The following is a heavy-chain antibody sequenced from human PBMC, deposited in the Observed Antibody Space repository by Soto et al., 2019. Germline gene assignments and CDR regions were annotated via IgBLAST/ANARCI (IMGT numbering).Heavy chain of an antibody. CDR1: GFTFSSYW. CDR2: ISTSGSTI. CDR3: ARDPTYYYDNSGPTGAFDI. D-gene: IGHD3-22*01. Sequence: PGGSLRLSCAASGFTFSSYWMNWVRQAPGKGLEWISYISTSGSTIYYADSVKGRFTISRDNAKNSLYLQMNSLRVEDTAVYYCARDPTYYYDNSGPTGAFDIWGRGTLVTVSS. V-gene: IGHV3-48*04. J-gene: IGHJ3*02.